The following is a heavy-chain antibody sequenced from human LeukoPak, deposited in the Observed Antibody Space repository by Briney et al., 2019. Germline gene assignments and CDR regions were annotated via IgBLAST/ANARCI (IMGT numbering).Heavy chain of an antibody. J-gene: IGHJ4*02. CDR2: INQYGNEK. V-gene: IGHV3-7*04. Sequence: GGSLRLSCAASGFTFSSYWMSWVRQAPGKGLEWVANINQYGNEKYYVDPVRGRFTISKDNAKNSLFLQMNSLRAEDTAIYYCARDSSAEKGQQLANWGQGTLVTVSS. D-gene: IGHD6-13*01. CDR3: ARDSSAEKGQQLAN. CDR1: GFTFSSYW.